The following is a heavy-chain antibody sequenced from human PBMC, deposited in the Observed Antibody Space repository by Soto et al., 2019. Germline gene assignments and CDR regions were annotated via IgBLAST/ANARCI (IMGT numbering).Heavy chain of an antibody. CDR3: ARGPYGDNAFDI. Sequence: QVQVVQSGAEVKKPGASVKVSCTASGYSFTDYYMHWIRQAPGQGLEWMGWIAPHRDGTEFAQKFQGRITLTGDTATSTAYMELKGLTSADTAVYFCARGPYGDNAFDIWGQGTVVTVSS. V-gene: IGHV1-2*02. J-gene: IGHJ3*02. D-gene: IGHD4-17*01. CDR1: GYSFTDYY. CDR2: IAPHRDGT.